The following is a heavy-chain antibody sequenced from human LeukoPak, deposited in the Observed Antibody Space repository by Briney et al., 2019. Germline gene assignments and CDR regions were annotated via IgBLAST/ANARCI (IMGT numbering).Heavy chain of an antibody. Sequence: SETLSLTCTVSGGSISSHYWSWIRQPPGKGLEWIGYIYYSGSTNYNPSLKSRVTISVDTSKNQFSLKLSSVTAADTAVYYCARWTWGNFDYWGQGTLVTVSS. CDR3: ARWTWGNFDY. J-gene: IGHJ4*02. V-gene: IGHV4-59*11. CDR1: GGSISSHY. CDR2: IYYSGST. D-gene: IGHD3-16*01.